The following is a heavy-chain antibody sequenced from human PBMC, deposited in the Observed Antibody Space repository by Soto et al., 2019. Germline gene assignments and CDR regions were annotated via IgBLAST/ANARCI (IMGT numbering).Heavy chain of an antibody. CDR3: EREAGVHDWLDP. Sequence: QLVESGGGLVQPGGSLRLSCAASGFTFSSYEMSWVRQAPGKGLEWVSYITTSGSATYYADSVKGRLTISRDNDRNSVYLEMNSLRVEDTTVYYCEREAGVHDWLDPWGQGTQVTVSS. CDR2: ITTSGSAT. J-gene: IGHJ5*02. V-gene: IGHV3-48*03. D-gene: IGHD3-10*01. CDR1: GFTFSSYE.